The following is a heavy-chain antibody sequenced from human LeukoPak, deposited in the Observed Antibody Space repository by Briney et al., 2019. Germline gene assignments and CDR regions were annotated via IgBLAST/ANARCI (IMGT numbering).Heavy chain of an antibody. CDR1: GFTFSSYE. J-gene: IGHJ4*02. CDR3: APPTVTTGY. V-gene: IGHV3-48*03. Sequence: GGSLRLSCAASGFTFSSYEMNWFRQAPGKGLEWVSYISSSGSTIYYADSVKGRFTISRDNAKNSLYLQMNSLRAEDTAVYYCAPPTVTTGYWGQGTLVTVSS. D-gene: IGHD4-17*01. CDR2: ISSSGSTI.